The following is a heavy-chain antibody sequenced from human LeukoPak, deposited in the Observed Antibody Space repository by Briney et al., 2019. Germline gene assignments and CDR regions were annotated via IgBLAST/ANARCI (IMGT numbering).Heavy chain of an antibody. V-gene: IGHV3-53*01. J-gene: IGHJ5*02. Sequence: GGSLRLSCAASGFTFSNYWMSWVRQAPGKGLEWVSVIYSGGSTYYADSVKGRFTISRDNSKNTLYLQMNSLRAEDTAVYYCARKTGLTWFDPWGQGTLVTVSS. CDR3: ARKTGLTWFDP. CDR2: IYSGGST. D-gene: IGHD2-21*02. CDR1: GFTFSNYW.